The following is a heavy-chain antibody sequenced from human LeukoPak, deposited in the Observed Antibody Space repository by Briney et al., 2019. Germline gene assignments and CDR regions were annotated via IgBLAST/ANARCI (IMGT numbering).Heavy chain of an antibody. J-gene: IGHJ4*02. CDR3: AKDIDWGMVRGVTFDY. D-gene: IGHD3-10*01. CDR1: GFTFSSYA. V-gene: IGHV3-23*01. Sequence: GGSLRLSCAASGFTFSSYAMSWVRQAPGKGLEWVSAISGSGGSTYYADSVKGRFTISRDNSKNTLYLQMNSLRAEDTAVYYCAKDIDWGMVRGVTFDYWGQGTLVTVSS. CDR2: ISGSGGST.